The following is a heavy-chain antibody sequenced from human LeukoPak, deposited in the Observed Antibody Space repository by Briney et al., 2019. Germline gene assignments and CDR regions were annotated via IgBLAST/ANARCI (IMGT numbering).Heavy chain of an antibody. Sequence: GGSLRLSCTASGFTFSSYSMNWVRQAPGKGLEWVSYISTSTTYYADSVKGRFTISRDNAKNSLYLQMNSLRAEDTAVYYCTTPASILRFLEWLSYYWGQGTLVTVSS. CDR1: GFTFSSYS. CDR3: TTPASILRFLEWLSYY. D-gene: IGHD3-3*01. CDR2: ISTSTT. J-gene: IGHJ4*02. V-gene: IGHV3-48*01.